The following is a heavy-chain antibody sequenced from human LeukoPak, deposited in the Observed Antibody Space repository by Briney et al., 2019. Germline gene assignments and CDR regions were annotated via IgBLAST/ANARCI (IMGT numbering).Heavy chain of an antibody. V-gene: IGHV4-61*01. CDR3: ARKWYCSSTSCSSTFDY. CDR2: ISYRGNT. J-gene: IGHJ4*02. CDR1: GGSVSSDSYY. D-gene: IGHD2-2*01. Sequence: SETLSLTCTVSGGSVSSDSYYWSWIRQPPGTGLEWIGYISYRGNTNYNPSLKSRVTISLDTSKNQFSLKLSSVTAADTAVYYCARKWYCSSTSCSSTFDYWGQGTLVTVSS.